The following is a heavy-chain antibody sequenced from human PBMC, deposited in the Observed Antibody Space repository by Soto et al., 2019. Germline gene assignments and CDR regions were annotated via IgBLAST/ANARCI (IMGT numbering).Heavy chain of an antibody. J-gene: IGHJ4*02. V-gene: IGHV3-23*01. CDR3: TNASGWTSAD. CDR1: GFTFRDYG. Sequence: EVQLLESGGGLVQPGGSRRLSCAASGFTFRDYGMSWVRQAPGQGLEWVSGISGGATYYADSVKGRFVISRDDSKNTLDLEMDSLGVEDTSVYYSTNASGWTSADWGEGTVVTVSS. CDR2: ISGGAT. D-gene: IGHD3-10*01.